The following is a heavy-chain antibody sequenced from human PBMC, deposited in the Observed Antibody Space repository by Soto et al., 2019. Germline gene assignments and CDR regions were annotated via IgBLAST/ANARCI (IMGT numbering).Heavy chain of an antibody. CDR1: GGSISSYY. CDR2: IYYSGST. CDR3: AGGVPRELPITPYFDY. D-gene: IGHD2-8*02. V-gene: IGHV4-59*01. Sequence: PSETLSLTCTVSGGSISSYYWSWIRQPPGKGLEWIGYIYYSGSTNYNPSLKSRVTISVDTSKNQFSLKMSSVTAADTAVYYCAGGVPRELPITPYFDYWGQGTLVTVSS. J-gene: IGHJ4*02.